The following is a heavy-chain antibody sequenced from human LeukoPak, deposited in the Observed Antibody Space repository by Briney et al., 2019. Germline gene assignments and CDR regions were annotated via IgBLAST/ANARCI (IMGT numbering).Heavy chain of an antibody. CDR1: GFTFSSYG. D-gene: IGHD2-2*01. CDR3: ARGRRYCSSTSCYFWFDL. J-gene: IGHJ5*02. CDR2: IWYDGSNK. V-gene: IGHV3-33*01. Sequence: PGRSLRLSCAASGFTFSSYGMHWVRQAPGKGLEWVAVIWYDGSNKYYADSVKGRSTISRDNSKNTLYLQMNSLRAEDTAGYYCARGRRYCSSTSCYFWFDLWGQGTLVTVSS.